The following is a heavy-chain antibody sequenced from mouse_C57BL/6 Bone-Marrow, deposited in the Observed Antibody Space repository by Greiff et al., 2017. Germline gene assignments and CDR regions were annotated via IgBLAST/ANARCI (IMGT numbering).Heavy chain of an antibody. CDR3: AIKDYFDY. J-gene: IGHJ2*01. Sequence: VQLQQPGAELVKPGASVKVSCKASGYTFTSYWMHWVKQRPGQGLEWIGRIHPSDSDTNYNQKFKGKATLTVDQSSSTAYMQLSSLTSGDSAVYYCAIKDYFDYWGQGTTLTGSS. V-gene: IGHV1-74*01. CDR2: IHPSDSDT. CDR1: GYTFTSYW.